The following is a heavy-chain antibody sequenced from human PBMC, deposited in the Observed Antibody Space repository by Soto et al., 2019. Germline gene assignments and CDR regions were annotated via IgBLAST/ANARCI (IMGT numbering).Heavy chain of an antibody. CDR2: IIPIFGTP. CDR1: GGTLNNYA. CDR3: ARGGLSPGPCGGGGCHSDYYYGLDV. V-gene: IGHV1-69*01. J-gene: IGHJ6*02. Sequence: QVLLVQSGAEVKKPGSSVKVSCKASGGTLNNYAISWVRQAPGQGLEWMGGIIPIFGTPNYALKFQGRVTINADESTNTVYLELGSLRAEDTALYFCARGGLSPGPCGGGGCHSDYYYGLDVWGQGTSVTVSS. D-gene: IGHD2-15*01.